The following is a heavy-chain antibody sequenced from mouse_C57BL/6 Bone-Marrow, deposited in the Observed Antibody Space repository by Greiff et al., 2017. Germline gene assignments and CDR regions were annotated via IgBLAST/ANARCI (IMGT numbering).Heavy chain of an antibody. CDR2: IDPSDSYT. CDR1: GYTFTSYW. Sequence: QVQLKQPGAELVMPGASVKLSCKASGYTFTSYWMHWVKQRPGQGLEWIGEIDPSDSYTNYNQKFKGKSTLTLDKSSSTAYMQLSSLTSEDSAVYYCAIYRFAYWGQGTLVTVSA. J-gene: IGHJ3*01. CDR3: AIYRFAY. D-gene: IGHD2-1*01. V-gene: IGHV1-69*01.